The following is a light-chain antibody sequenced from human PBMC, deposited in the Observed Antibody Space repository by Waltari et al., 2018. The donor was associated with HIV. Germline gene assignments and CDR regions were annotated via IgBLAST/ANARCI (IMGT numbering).Light chain of an antibody. J-gene: IGLJ3*02. CDR1: SSDVGGYNY. CDR2: DVS. CDR3: CSYAGSSTFV. V-gene: IGLV2-23*02. Sequence: QSALTQPASVSGSPGQSITISCTGTSSDVGGYNYVSWYPQHPGKAPKVRIYDVSKRPSGVSNRFSGSKSGNTASLTISGLQAEDEADYYCCSYAGSSTFVFGGGTRLTVL.